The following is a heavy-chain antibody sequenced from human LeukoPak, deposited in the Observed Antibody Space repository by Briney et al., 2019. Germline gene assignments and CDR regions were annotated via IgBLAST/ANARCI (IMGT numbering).Heavy chain of an antibody. V-gene: IGHV4-39*01. CDR2: IYDSGST. CDR1: GGSIRSSYYY. D-gene: IGHD3-3*02. Sequence: SETLSLTCTVSGGSIRSSYYYWGWIRQPPGKGLEWIGSIYDSGSTYYNPSLKSRVTISVDTSKNQFSLKLSSVTAADTAVYYCASSNHFWSGYYLLDYWSQGTLVTVSS. CDR3: ASSNHFWSGYYLLDY. J-gene: IGHJ4*02.